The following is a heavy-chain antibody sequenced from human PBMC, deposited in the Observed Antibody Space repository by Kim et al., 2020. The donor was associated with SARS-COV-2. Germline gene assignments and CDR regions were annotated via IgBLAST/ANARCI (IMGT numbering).Heavy chain of an antibody. D-gene: IGHD3-10*01. CDR3: ARDREYYYGSRGTQIAYYSDS. CDR1: GFIYTNYW. J-gene: IGHJ4*02. Sequence: GGSLRLSCQASGFIYTNYWMSWVRQAPGKGLEWVANINQDGSGKNYVDSVKGRFTVSRDNAKSSLYLQMNSLRAEDTAVYYCARDREYYYGSRGTQIAYYSDSWGQGTLVTVSS. V-gene: IGHV3-7*03. CDR2: INQDGSGK.